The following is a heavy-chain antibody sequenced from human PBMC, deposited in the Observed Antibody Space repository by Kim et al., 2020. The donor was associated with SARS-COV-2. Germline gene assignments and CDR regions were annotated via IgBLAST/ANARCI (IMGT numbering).Heavy chain of an antibody. CDR3: ARGVKYCSGGSCSKGFDY. V-gene: IGHV4-34*01. D-gene: IGHD2-15*01. CDR1: GGSFSGYY. J-gene: IGHJ4*01. CDR2: INHSGST. Sequence: SETLSLTCAVYGGSFSGYYWSWIRQPPGKGLEWIGEINHSGSTNYNPSLKSRVTISVDTSKNQFSLKLSSVTAADTAVYYCARGVKYCSGGSCSKGFDY.